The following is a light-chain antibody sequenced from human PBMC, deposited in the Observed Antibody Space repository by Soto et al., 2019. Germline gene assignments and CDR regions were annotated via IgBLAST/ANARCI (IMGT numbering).Light chain of an antibody. CDR1: SSDVGGYNY. CDR2: DVS. V-gene: IGLV2-14*01. J-gene: IGLJ2*01. CDR3: SSYTRSSTVV. Sequence: QSALTQPASVSGSPGQSITISSTGTSSDVGGYNYVSWYQQHPGKAPKLLIYDVSTRPSGVSNRFSGSKSGNTASLTISGLQAEDEADYYFSSYTRSSTVVSGGGTQLTVL.